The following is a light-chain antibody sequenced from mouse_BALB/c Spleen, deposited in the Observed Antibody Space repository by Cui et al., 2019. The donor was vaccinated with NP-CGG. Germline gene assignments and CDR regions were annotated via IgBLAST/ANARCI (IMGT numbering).Light chain of an antibody. J-gene: IGLJ1*01. CDR1: TGAVTTSNY. V-gene: IGLV1*01. CDR3: ALWYSNHSWV. Sequence: AVVTQESALTTSPGETVPLTCRSSTGAVTTSNYTNWIQEKQDHLFTGLIGGTNNRAPGVPARFSGSLIGDKAALTITGAQTEDEAVYFCALWYSNHSWVFGGGTKLTVL. CDR2: GTN.